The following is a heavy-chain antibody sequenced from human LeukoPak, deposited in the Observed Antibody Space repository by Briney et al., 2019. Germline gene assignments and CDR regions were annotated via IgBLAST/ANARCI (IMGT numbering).Heavy chain of an antibody. Sequence: QPGRSLRLSRTASEFTFGDHAMSWVRQAPGKGLEWVGFIRSRAYGGTTEYAPAVKGRFLISRDDSKSIAYLHMNSLKTEDTAVYYCARGPIQQWLYNGMDVWGQGTTVSVSS. CDR1: EFTFGDHA. CDR3: ARGPIQQWLYNGMDV. J-gene: IGHJ6*02. CDR2: IRSRAYGGTT. V-gene: IGHV3-49*04. D-gene: IGHD5-18*01.